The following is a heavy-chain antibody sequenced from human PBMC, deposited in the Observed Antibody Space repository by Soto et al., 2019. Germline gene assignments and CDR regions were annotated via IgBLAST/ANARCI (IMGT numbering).Heavy chain of an antibody. CDR1: GYTFTSYG. CDR2: ISAYNGNT. Sequence: QVQLVQSGAEVKKPGASVKVSCKASGYTFTSYGISWVRQAPGQGLEWMGWISAYNGNTNYAQKLQGRVTMTTDTYTSTAYMELRSLRSDDTAVYYCARVSYDFWSGYHRRDWYFDLWGRGTLVTVSS. CDR3: ARVSYDFWSGYHRRDWYFDL. D-gene: IGHD3-3*01. J-gene: IGHJ2*01. V-gene: IGHV1-18*01.